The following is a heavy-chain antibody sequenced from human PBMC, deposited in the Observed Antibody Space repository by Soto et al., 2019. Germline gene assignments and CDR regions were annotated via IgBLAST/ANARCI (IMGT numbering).Heavy chain of an antibody. CDR2: IIPIFGTA. Sequence: SVKVSCKASGYTFTSYGISWVRQAPGQGLEWMGGIIPIFGTANYAQKFQGRVTITADESTSTVYMELSSLRSEDTAVYYCARDVTMVREKTLSPGYWGQGTLVTVSS. CDR1: GYTFTSYG. CDR3: ARDVTMVREKTLSPGY. D-gene: IGHD3-10*01. V-gene: IGHV1-69*13. J-gene: IGHJ4*02.